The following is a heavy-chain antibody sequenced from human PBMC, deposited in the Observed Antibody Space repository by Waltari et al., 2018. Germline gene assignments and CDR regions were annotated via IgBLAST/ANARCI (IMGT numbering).Heavy chain of an antibody. CDR2: ISSESTYI. V-gene: IGHV3-21*04. J-gene: IGHJ4*02. D-gene: IGHD3-10*01. CDR3: ARKPDYIDY. CDR1: ELPLRLYT. Sequence: DVVLVESGGGLVKPGGSLIPSCAASELPLRLYTMIWVRQAPGKGPECVASISSESTYIYYADSVRGRFTVSRDNAKNLVSLQMNTLGAEDSALYFCARKPDYIDYWGQGTLVTVSS.